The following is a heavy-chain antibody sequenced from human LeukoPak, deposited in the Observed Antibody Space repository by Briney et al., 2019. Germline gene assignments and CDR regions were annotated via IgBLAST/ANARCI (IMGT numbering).Heavy chain of an antibody. D-gene: IGHD2-2*01. J-gene: IGHJ3*02. Sequence: PGGSLRLSCAAFGFTFSSHAMHWVRQAPGKGLEWVANIKQDGSEEYYVDSVKGRFTISRDNAKNSLYLQMNSLRAEDTAVYYCARGTSSDAFDIWGQGTMVTVSS. CDR2: IKQDGSEE. V-gene: IGHV3-7*01. CDR3: ARGTSSDAFDI. CDR1: GFTFSSHA.